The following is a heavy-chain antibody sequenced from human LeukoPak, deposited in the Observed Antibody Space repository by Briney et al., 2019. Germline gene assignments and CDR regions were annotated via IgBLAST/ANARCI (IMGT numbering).Heavy chain of an antibody. CDR2: ISYDGSNK. V-gene: IGHV3-30*04. CDR1: GFTFSSYA. J-gene: IGHJ6*04. Sequence: PGRSLRLSCAASGFTFSSYAMHWVRQAPGKGLEWVAVISYDGSNKKYADSVKGRFTISRDNAKNPLYLQMNSLRAEDTAVYYCTELGITMIGGVWGKGTTVTISS. CDR3: TELGITMIGGV. D-gene: IGHD3-10*02.